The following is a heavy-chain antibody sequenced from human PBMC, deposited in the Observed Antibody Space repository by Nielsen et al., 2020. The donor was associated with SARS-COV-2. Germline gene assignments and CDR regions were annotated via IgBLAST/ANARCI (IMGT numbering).Heavy chain of an antibody. CDR1: GFTFSSYG. J-gene: IGHJ4*02. Sequence: GGSLRLSCAASGFTFSSYGMHWVRQAPGKGLEWVAFIRYDGSNKYYADSVKGRFTISRDNSKNTLYLQMNSLRAEDTAVYYCAREGAKTCTNGVCSSPLVLDYWGQGTLVTVSS. CDR2: IRYDGSNK. CDR3: AREGAKTCTNGVCSSPLVLDY. V-gene: IGHV3-30*02. D-gene: IGHD2-8*01.